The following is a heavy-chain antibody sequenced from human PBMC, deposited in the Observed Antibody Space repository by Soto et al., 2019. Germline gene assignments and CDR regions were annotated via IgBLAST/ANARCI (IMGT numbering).Heavy chain of an antibody. J-gene: IGHJ4*02. CDR3: ARDGTLYDSRAYYYLY. Sequence: SVKVSCKASGGTFSSYTITWVRQAPGQGLEWMGGITPMFGTPNYAQRFRGRVTITADESTSTAYMELSSLRSEDTAMYFCARDGTLYDSRAYYYLYWGQGTLVTVSS. CDR1: GGTFSSYT. D-gene: IGHD3-22*01. CDR2: ITPMFGTP. V-gene: IGHV1-69*13.